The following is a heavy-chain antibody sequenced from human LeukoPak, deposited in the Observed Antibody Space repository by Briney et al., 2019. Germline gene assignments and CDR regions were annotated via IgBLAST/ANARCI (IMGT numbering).Heavy chain of an antibody. J-gene: IGHJ3*02. D-gene: IGHD4-11*01. CDR1: GGSISSSSYY. CDR3: ARDCLPNGLHSFLDPVAFDI. V-gene: IGHV4-39*07. CDR2: IYYSGST. Sequence: SETLSLTCTVSGGSISSSSYYWGWIRQPPGKGLEWIGSIYYSGSTYYNPSLKSRVTMSVDTSKNQFSLKLSSVTAADTAVYYCARDCLPNGLHSFLDPVAFDIWGQGTMVTVSS.